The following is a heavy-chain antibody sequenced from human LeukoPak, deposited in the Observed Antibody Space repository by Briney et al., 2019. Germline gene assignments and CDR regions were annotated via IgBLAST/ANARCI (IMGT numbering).Heavy chain of an antibody. CDR1: GFTFSSYS. Sequence: GGSLRLSCAASGFTFSSYSINWVRQAPGKGLEWVSYISSSSGSIYYADSVKGRFSISRDNAKSSVSLHMNSLRAEDTAVYYCARVGRLVGAFDIWGQGTMVTVSS. J-gene: IGHJ3*02. D-gene: IGHD6-19*01. V-gene: IGHV3-48*01. CDR3: ARVGRLVGAFDI. CDR2: ISSSSGSI.